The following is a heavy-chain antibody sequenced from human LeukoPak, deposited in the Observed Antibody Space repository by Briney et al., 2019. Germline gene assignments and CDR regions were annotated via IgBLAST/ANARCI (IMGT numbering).Heavy chain of an antibody. Sequence: PGRSLRLSCAASGFTFSSYGMHWVRQAPGKGLEWVAVISYDGSNKYYADSVKGRFTISRDNSKNTLYLQMNSLRAEDTAVYYCAREGDYVWGSYDAFDIWGQGTMVTVSS. D-gene: IGHD3-16*01. CDR3: AREGDYVWGSYDAFDI. V-gene: IGHV3-30*03. CDR2: ISYDGSNK. CDR1: GFTFSSYG. J-gene: IGHJ3*02.